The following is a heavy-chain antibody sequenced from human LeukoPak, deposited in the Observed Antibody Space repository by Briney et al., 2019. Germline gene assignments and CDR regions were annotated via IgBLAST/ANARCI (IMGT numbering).Heavy chain of an antibody. Sequence: SETLSLTCTVSGGSISSSSYYWGWIRQPPGKGLEWIGSIYYSGSTYYNPSLKSRVTISVDTSKNQFSLKLSSVTAADTAVYYCASVQGSSGSYGMDVWGQGTTVTVSS. CDR1: GGSISSSSYY. J-gene: IGHJ6*02. V-gene: IGHV4-39*07. D-gene: IGHD6-13*01. CDR2: IYYSGST. CDR3: ASVQGSSGSYGMDV.